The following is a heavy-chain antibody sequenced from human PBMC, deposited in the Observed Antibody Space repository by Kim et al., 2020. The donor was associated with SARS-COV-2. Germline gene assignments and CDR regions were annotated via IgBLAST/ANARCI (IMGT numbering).Heavy chain of an antibody. CDR1: GFTFRTYG. Sequence: GGSLRLSCAASGFTFRTYGMHWVRQAPGKGLEWVAGMSYDGSKIYYADSVKGRFTISRDNSQNTLYLQMNSLTTEDTALYYCAKDHYYYGSGTYSHFDYWGQGTLVTVSS. J-gene: IGHJ4*02. V-gene: IGHV3-30*18. CDR3: AKDHYYYGSGTYSHFDY. D-gene: IGHD3-10*01. CDR2: MSYDGSKI.